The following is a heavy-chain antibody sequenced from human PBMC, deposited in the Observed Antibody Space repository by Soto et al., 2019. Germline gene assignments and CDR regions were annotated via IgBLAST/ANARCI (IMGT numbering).Heavy chain of an antibody. CDR1: GFTFSSYA. V-gene: IGHV3-64*01. CDR2: ISSNGGST. Sequence: PGGSLRLSCAASGFTFSSYAMHWVRQAPGKGLEYVSAISSNGGSTYYANSVKGRFTISRDNSKNTLYLQMGSLRAEDMAVYYCARDASPIAGGPRYDILTGYYGGLVDYYYYMDVWGKGTTVTVSS. D-gene: IGHD3-9*01. J-gene: IGHJ6*03. CDR3: ARDASPIAGGPRYDILTGYYGGLVDYYYYMDV.